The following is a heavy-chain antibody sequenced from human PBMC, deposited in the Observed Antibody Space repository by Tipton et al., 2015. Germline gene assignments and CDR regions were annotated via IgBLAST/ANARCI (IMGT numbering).Heavy chain of an antibody. CDR1: GFTFDDYA. Sequence: SLRLSCAASGFTFDDYAMYWVRQAPGKGLEWVSGISWNSDNKGYADSVKGRFTISRDNAKNSLYLQMNSLRAEDTALYFCAKDRDVLTYYLDSWGQGTLVTVSS. D-gene: IGHD2-15*01. J-gene: IGHJ4*02. CDR2: ISWNSDNK. V-gene: IGHV3-9*01. CDR3: AKDRDVLTYYLDS.